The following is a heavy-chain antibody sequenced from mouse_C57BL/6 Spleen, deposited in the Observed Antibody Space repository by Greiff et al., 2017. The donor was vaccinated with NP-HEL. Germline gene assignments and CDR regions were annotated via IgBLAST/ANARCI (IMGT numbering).Heavy chain of an antibody. Sequence: QVQLQQPGAELVKPGASVKMSCKASGYTFTSYWITWVKQRPGQGLEWIGDIYPGSGSTNYNEKFTSKATLTVDTSSSTAYMQLSSLTSEDSAVYYCARRYYGSSSYYAMDYWGQGTSVTVSS. CDR3: ARRYYGSSSYYAMDY. V-gene: IGHV1-55*01. D-gene: IGHD1-1*01. J-gene: IGHJ4*01. CDR2: IYPGSGST. CDR1: GYTFTSYW.